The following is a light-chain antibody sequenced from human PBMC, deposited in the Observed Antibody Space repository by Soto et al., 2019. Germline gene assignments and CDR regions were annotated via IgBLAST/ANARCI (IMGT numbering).Light chain of an antibody. V-gene: IGKV1-5*01. Sequence: DIQMTQSPSTLSASVGDGVTITCRASQSISSWLAWYQQKPGKAPELLIYAASTLQSGVPSRFSGSGSGTDFTLTISCLQSEDFATYYCQQYYSFPRTFGQGTKVDIK. CDR3: QQYYSFPRT. CDR2: AAS. J-gene: IGKJ1*01. CDR1: QSISSW.